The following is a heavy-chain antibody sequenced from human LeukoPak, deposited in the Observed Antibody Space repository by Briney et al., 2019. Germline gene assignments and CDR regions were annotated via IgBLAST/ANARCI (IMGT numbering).Heavy chain of an antibody. V-gene: IGHV3-30*04. D-gene: IGHD5-12*01. CDR2: ISYDGSNK. CDR3: SFDF. Sequence: GGSLRLSCAASGFAFSNYAMHWVRQAPEKGLEWVALISYDGSNKYYADSVGGRFTISRDNSKNTLYLQMNSLRAEDTAVFSGSFDFWGQGTLVFVSS. J-gene: IGHJ4*02. CDR1: GFAFSNYA.